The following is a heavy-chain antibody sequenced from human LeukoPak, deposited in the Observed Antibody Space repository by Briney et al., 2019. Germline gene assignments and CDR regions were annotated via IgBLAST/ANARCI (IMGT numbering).Heavy chain of an antibody. CDR1: GYTFTSYD. CDR3: ARDSSGWYHWFDP. J-gene: IGHJ5*02. D-gene: IGHD6-13*01. Sequence: VKVSCKASGYTFTSYDINWVRQATGQGLEWMGWMNPNSGNTGYAQKFQGRVTMTRNTSISTAYMELSSLRSEDTAVYYCARDSSGWYHWFDPWGQGTLVTVSS. CDR2: MNPNSGNT. V-gene: IGHV1-8*01.